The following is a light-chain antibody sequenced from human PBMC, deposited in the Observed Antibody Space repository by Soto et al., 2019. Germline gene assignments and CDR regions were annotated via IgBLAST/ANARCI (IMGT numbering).Light chain of an antibody. CDR2: HAS. CDR1: QSVSSY. J-gene: IGKJ4*01. Sequence: DIVLTQSPATLSLSPGESATLSCRASQSVSSYLAWYQHKPGQAPSLLLYHASKRATGIPARFSGSGSETVFTLTISSLEPEDFAVYYCQQHTSWPLTFGGGTKVEIK. CDR3: QQHTSWPLT. V-gene: IGKV3-11*01.